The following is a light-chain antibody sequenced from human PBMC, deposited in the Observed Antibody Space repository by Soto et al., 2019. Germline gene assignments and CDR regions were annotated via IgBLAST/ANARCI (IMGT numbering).Light chain of an antibody. V-gene: IGLV2-14*01. CDR2: EVS. J-gene: IGLJ2*01. Sequence: QSALTQPASVSGSPGQSITISCTGTSSDVGGYKYVSWYQQHPDKAPKLIIFEVSNRPSGISSRFSGSKSGNTASLTISGLQDEDEADYYCASYTGSSTSVIFGRGTKLTVL. CDR1: SSDVGGYKY. CDR3: ASYTGSSTSVI.